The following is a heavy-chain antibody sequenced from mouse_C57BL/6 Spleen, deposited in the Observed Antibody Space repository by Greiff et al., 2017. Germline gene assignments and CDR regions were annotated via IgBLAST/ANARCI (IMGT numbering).Heavy chain of an antibody. CDR3: ARVGYYGNYNYAMDY. V-gene: IGHV5-4*01. Sequence: EVQRVESGGGLVKPGGSLKLSCAASGFTFSSYAMSWVRQTPEKRLEWVATISDGGSYTYYPDNVKGRFTISRDNAKNNLYLQMSHLKSEDTAMYYCARVGYYGNYNYAMDYWGQGTSVTVSS. CDR2: ISDGGSYT. J-gene: IGHJ4*01. D-gene: IGHD2-1*01. CDR1: GFTFSSYA.